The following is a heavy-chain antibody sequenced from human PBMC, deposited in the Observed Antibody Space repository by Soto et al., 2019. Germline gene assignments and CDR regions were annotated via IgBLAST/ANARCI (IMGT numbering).Heavy chain of an antibody. Sequence: QVQLVQSGTEVKKPGASVKVSCKASGYTFSNYGISWVRQAPGQGLEWMGWISAYNGDTHYAQKFQGRVTMSTDTSKSSAYMELRSLRSDDTAVYYCERAKKENESYFAVYWGQGALVTVSS. CDR2: ISAYNGDT. D-gene: IGHD1-1*01. CDR3: ERAKKENESYFAVY. J-gene: IGHJ4*02. V-gene: IGHV1-18*01. CDR1: GYTFSNYG.